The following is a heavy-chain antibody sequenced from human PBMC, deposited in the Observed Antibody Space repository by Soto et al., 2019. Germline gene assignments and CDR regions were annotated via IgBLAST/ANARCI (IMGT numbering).Heavy chain of an antibody. CDR1: GFTFSNAW. CDR2: IKSKTDGGTT. Sequence: GGSLRLSCAASGFTFSNAWMSWVRQAPGKGLEWVGRIKSKTDGGTTDYAAPVKGRFTISRDDSKNTLYLQMNSLKTEDTAVYYCTTEKEAVAGFDYWGQGTLVTVSS. D-gene: IGHD6-19*01. CDR3: TTEKEAVAGFDY. J-gene: IGHJ4*02. V-gene: IGHV3-15*01.